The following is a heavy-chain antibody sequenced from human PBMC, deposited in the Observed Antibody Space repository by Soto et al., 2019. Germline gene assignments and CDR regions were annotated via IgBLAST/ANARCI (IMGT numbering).Heavy chain of an antibody. CDR2: IYYSGST. V-gene: IGHV4-39*01. CDR1: GGSISTSSYY. J-gene: IGHJ3*02. CDR3: ARHPRVPVADAFDI. D-gene: IGHD2-15*01. Sequence: PSETLSLTCTVSGGSISTSSYYWGWIRQPPGKGLEWIGSIYYSGSTYYNPSLKSRVTISVDTSKNQFSLKLSSVTAADTAVYYCARHPRVPVADAFDIWGQGTMVTVS.